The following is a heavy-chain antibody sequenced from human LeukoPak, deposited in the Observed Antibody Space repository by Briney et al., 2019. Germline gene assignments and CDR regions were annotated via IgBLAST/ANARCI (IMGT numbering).Heavy chain of an antibody. Sequence: GGSLRLSCAVSGFTVGSTHMAWVRQTPGKGLEWVSVIYNGDNTYYPDSVRGRFTISRDNSKNTLYLQMNSLRAEDTAVYYCARASRWLAFDYWGQGTLVTVSS. D-gene: IGHD6-19*01. V-gene: IGHV3-66*01. CDR3: ARASRWLAFDY. CDR2: IYNGDNT. J-gene: IGHJ4*02. CDR1: GFTVGSTH.